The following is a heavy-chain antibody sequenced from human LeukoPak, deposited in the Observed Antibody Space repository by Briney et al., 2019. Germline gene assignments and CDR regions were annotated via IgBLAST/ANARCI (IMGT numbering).Heavy chain of an antibody. CDR2: IRYDGSIK. D-gene: IGHD3-16*01. V-gene: IGHV3-30*02. CDR3: ANRPIGYYYMDV. Sequence: GGSLRLSCTASGFFISDFGMHWVRQAPGKGLEWVAFIRYDGSIKYYANSVKGRFTISRDNAKNTLFLQMNSLRAEDTAVYYCANRPIGYYYMDVWGKGTTVTVSS. CDR1: GFFISDFG. J-gene: IGHJ6*03.